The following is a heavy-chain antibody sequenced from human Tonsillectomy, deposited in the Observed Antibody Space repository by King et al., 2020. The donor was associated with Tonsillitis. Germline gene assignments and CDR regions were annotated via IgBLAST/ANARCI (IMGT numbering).Heavy chain of an antibody. D-gene: IGHD3-3*01. CDR2: INPNSGDT. CDR1: GYNFVGYY. J-gene: IGHJ4*02. V-gene: IGHV1-2*02. Sequence: QLVQSGAEVKKPGASVKVSCKASGYNFVGYYMHWVRQAPGQGLEWVGWINPNSGDTNYAQKFQGRVTMTRDRSISTAYMELSSLKSEDTAVYYCARALGPVHSPEILWGQGTLVTVPS. CDR3: ARALGPVHSPEIL.